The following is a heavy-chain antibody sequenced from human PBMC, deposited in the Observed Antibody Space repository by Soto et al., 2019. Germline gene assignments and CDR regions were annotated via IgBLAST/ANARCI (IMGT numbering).Heavy chain of an antibody. D-gene: IGHD2-21*02. CDR3: TRHAVQYCGGDCYLLPYFDL. CDR1: GFTFSGSA. Sequence: EVQLVESGGGLVQPGGSLKLSCAASGFTFSGSAVHWVRQASGKGLEWVGRIRSKGNNYATVYAASVKGRFTISRDDSKNTAYLQMNSLKTEDTAVYYCTRHAVQYCGGDCYLLPYFDLWGRGTLVTVSS. CDR2: IRSKGNNYAT. J-gene: IGHJ2*01. V-gene: IGHV3-73*02.